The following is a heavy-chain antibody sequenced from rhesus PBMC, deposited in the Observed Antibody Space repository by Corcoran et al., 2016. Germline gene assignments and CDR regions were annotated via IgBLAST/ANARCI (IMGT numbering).Heavy chain of an antibody. CDR1: GYTFPGSY. CDR3: ARSRSRYNSLDV. D-gene: IGHD6-13*01. V-gene: IGHV1-138*01. CDR2: INPKTGGT. Sequence: QVQLVQSGAEVKTPGASVKVPWKASGYTFPGSYIQGVRQAPGQGLEWMGRINPKTGGTDYAQKFQDRVTMTRDTSTSTAYMELSSLRSEDTAVYYCARSRSRYNSLDVWGRGVLVTVSS. J-gene: IGHJ5-2*02.